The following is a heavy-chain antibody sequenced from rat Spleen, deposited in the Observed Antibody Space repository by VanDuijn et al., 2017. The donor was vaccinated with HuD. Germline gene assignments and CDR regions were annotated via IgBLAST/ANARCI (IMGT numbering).Heavy chain of an antibody. CDR3: ARLPGYNWGYYFDY. CDR1: GFTFSDYN. V-gene: IGHV5-7*01. CDR2: ISYDGGST. J-gene: IGHJ2*01. D-gene: IGHD1-4*01. Sequence: EVQLVESGGGLVQPGRSLKLSCVASGFTFSDYNMAWVRQTPKKGLEWVATISYDGGSTYYRDSVKGRFTISRDNAKSSLYLQMDSLRSEDTATYYCARLPGYNWGYYFDYWGQGVMVTVSS.